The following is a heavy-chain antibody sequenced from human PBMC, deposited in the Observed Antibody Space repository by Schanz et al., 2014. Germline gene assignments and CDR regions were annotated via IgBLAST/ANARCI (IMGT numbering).Heavy chain of an antibody. CDR3: VRDAGRDGYNLAFDV. J-gene: IGHJ3*01. CDR2: LYTGGST. CDR1: GFTVSTNY. D-gene: IGHD1-1*01. V-gene: IGHV3-53*01. Sequence: EVPLVESGGGLIHPWGSLRLSCAVSGFTVSTNYMTWVRQAPGKGLECVSVLYTGGSTFYAESVRGRFFISRDSSKNTLFLHMNSLRAEDTAVYYCVRDAGRDGYNLAFDVWGQGTLVTVSS.